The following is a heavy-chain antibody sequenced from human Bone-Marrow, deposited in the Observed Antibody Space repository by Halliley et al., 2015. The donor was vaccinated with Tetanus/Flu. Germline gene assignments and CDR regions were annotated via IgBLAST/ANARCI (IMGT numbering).Heavy chain of an antibody. Sequence: TLSLTCAVSGGSISSGGYYWSWIRQPPGKGLEWIGRIYYNGRTYYSPSLKSRVTISVDTSKNQFSLMLSSVTAADTAVYFCARGHYYASSGYFYFDYWGQGTLVTVSS. J-gene: IGHJ4*02. CDR2: IYYNGRT. CDR3: ARGHYYASSGYFYFDY. V-gene: IGHV4-30-4*01. CDR1: GGSISSGGYY. D-gene: IGHD3-22*01.